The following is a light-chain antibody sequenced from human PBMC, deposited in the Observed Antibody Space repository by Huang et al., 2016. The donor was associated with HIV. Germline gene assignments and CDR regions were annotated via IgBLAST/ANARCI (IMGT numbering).Light chain of an antibody. J-gene: IGKJ4*01. CDR1: QSVRNY. CDR3: QQRYNWPLT. CDR2: DAS. Sequence: EIVLTQSPASLALSPGERATLSCRASQSVRNYLAVYQQKPGQAPRLLIFDASNRATDIPARFSGSGSGTDFTLTISSLEPEDFAVYYCQQRYNWPLTFGGGTKVEIK. V-gene: IGKV3-11*01.